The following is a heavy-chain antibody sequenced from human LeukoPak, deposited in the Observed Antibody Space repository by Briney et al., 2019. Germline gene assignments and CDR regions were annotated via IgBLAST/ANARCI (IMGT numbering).Heavy chain of an antibody. CDR3: ARDNGWSADF. J-gene: IGHJ4*02. CDR1: GFTFSSYG. Sequence: PGGSLRLSCAASGFTFSSYGMHWVRQAPGKGLERVAVIWYDGSNKYYADSVKGRFTISRDNAKNSLFLQMNSLRAEDTAVYYCARDNGWSADFWGQGTLVTVSS. D-gene: IGHD2-15*01. CDR2: IWYDGSNK. V-gene: IGHV3-33*01.